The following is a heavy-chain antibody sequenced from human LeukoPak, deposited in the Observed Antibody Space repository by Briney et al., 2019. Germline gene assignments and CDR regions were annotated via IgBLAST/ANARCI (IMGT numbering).Heavy chain of an antibody. J-gene: IGHJ6*02. CDR3: ARVREDCSSTSCYRLTYYYYGMDV. CDR1: GYTFTGYY. CDR2: IIPIFGTA. D-gene: IGHD2-2*01. V-gene: IGHV1-69*13. Sequence: ASVKVSCKASGYTFTGYYMHWVRQAPGQGLEWMGGIIPIFGTANYAQKFQGRVTITADESTSTAYMELSSLRSEDTAVYYCARVREDCSSTSCYRLTYYYYGMDVWGQGTTVTVSS.